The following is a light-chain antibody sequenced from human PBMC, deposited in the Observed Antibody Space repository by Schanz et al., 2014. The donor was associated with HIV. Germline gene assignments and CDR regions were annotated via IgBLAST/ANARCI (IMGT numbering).Light chain of an antibody. CDR1: HSVSSN. J-gene: IGKJ5*01. CDR2: DAS. CDR3: QQYNNWPPEIT. Sequence: EIVMTQSPATLSVSPGERATLSCRASHSVSSNLAWYQQKPGQAPRLLIYDASTRATGVPARFSGSEFGTVFTLTITSLQSEDFAVYYCQQYNNWPPEITFGQGTRLEIK. V-gene: IGKV3-15*01.